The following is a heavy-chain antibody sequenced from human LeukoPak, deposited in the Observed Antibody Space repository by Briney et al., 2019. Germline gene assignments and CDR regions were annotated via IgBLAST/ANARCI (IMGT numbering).Heavy chain of an antibody. CDR3: ARDDPFIVVVPAAKGDYYYGMDV. V-gene: IGHV1-18*01. CDR1: GYTFTSYG. D-gene: IGHD2-2*01. J-gene: IGHJ6*02. CDR2: ISAYNGNT. Sequence: ASVKVSCKASGYTFTSYGISWVRQAPGQGLEWMGWISAYNGNTNYAQKLQGRVTMTTDTSTSTAYMELRSLRSDDTAVYYCARDDPFIVVVPAAKGDYYYGMDVWGQGTTVTVSS.